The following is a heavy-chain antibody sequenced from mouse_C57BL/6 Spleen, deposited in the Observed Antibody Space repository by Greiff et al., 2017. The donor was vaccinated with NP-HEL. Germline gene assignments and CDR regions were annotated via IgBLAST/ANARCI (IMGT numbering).Heavy chain of an antibody. CDR1: GYSITSGYY. J-gene: IGHJ4*01. Sequence: EVQLVESGPGLVKPSQSLSLTCSVTGYSITSGYYWNWIRQFPGNKLEWMGYISYDGSNNYNPSLKNRISITRDTSKNQFFLKLNSVTTEDTATYYCASDSYAMDYWGQGTSVTVSS. CDR2: ISYDGSN. CDR3: ASDSYAMDY. V-gene: IGHV3-6*01.